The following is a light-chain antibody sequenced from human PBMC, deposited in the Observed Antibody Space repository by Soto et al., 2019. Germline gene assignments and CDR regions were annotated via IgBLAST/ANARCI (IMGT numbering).Light chain of an antibody. V-gene: IGKV3-15*01. CDR2: GAS. J-gene: IGKJ1*01. Sequence: EIVMTQSPGTLSVSPGERVTLSCRASQSVSNNLAWYQQKPGQAPRLLIYGASTRATAIPARFSGSGSGTEFTLTISSLQSEDFAVYYCQHYNNWPPWTFGQGTKVEIK. CDR3: QHYNNWPPWT. CDR1: QSVSNN.